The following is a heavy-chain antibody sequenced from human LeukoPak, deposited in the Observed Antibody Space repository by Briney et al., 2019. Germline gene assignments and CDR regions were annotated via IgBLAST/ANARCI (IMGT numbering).Heavy chain of an antibody. CDR1: GFTFSSYS. J-gene: IGHJ6*02. CDR2: ISSSSSYI. V-gene: IGHV3-21*01. CDR3: ARTNPMVTDIGYYYGMDV. D-gene: IGHD3-10*01. Sequence: GGSLRLSCAASGFTFSSYSMNWVRQAPGKGLEWVSSISSSSSYIYYADSVKGRFTISRDNAKNSLYPQMNSLRAEDTAVYYCARTNPMVTDIGYYYGMDVWGQGTTVTVSS.